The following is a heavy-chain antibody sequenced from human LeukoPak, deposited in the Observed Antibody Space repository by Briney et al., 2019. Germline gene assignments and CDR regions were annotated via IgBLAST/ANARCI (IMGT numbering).Heavy chain of an antibody. Sequence: PGGSLRLSCEASGFTFSTFDMHWVRQTPDKRLEWVAVISHDGRDTYYADSVKGRFTISRDNSKNTLYLQMNSLSPEDTAVVYCARVGLVIIYPIYMDVWGKGTTVIVSS. D-gene: IGHD3-10*01. J-gene: IGHJ6*03. V-gene: IGHV3-30*03. CDR3: ARVGLVIIYPIYMDV. CDR1: GFTFSTFD. CDR2: ISHDGRDT.